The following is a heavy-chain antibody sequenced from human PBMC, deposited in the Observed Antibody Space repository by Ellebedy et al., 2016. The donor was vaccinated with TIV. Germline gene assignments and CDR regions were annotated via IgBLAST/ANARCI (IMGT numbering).Heavy chain of an antibody. D-gene: IGHD2-2*01. Sequence: AASVKVSCKTSGYTFTSYGNSWVRQAPGQGLEWMRWISAYNGNTNYAQMLQGRVTMTTDTFTSTAYMELRSLRSDDTAVYYCARYCNSTTCSNWFDPWGQGTLVTVSS. J-gene: IGHJ5*02. CDR1: GYTFTSYG. V-gene: IGHV1-18*04. CDR2: ISAYNGNT. CDR3: ARYCNSTTCSNWFDP.